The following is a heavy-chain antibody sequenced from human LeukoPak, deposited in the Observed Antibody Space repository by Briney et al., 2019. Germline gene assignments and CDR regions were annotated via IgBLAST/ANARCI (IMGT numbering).Heavy chain of an antibody. J-gene: IGHJ5*02. Sequence: GGSLRLSCAASGFTFSSYSMNWVRQAPGKGLEWVSSISSSSSYIYYADSVKGRFTISRDNAKNSLYLQMNSLRAEDTAVYYCARGWQSYSSSSNWFDPWGQGTLVTVSS. CDR2: ISSSSSYI. D-gene: IGHD6-6*01. CDR3: ARGWQSYSSSSNWFDP. CDR1: GFTFSSYS. V-gene: IGHV3-21*01.